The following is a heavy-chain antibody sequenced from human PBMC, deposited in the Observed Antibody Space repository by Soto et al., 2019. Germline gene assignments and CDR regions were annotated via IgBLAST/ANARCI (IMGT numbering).Heavy chain of an antibody. CDR3: ARDRFGGTQGTNWLDP. V-gene: IGHV3-33*01. CDR2: ISYDGSDT. CDR1: GFSFSAYG. Sequence: QVQLVESGGGVVQPGRSLRLSCAASGFSFSAYGMHWVRQAPGKGLERVGVISYDGSDTYYGDSVKGRFLISRENSKNTLYLQMNSLRADDTAVYYCARDRFGGTQGTNWLDPWGQGTLVIVSS. J-gene: IGHJ5*02. D-gene: IGHD1-26*01.